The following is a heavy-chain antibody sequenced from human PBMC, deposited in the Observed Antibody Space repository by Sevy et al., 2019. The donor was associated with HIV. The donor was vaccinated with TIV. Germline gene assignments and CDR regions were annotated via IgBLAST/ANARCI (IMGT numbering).Heavy chain of an antibody. CDR1: GFSFGDYA. Sequence: GGSLRLSCTASGFSFGDYAMNWVRQAPGKGLEWVAFLKNKARGGTLDHAASVKGRFTISRDDSKSIVYLQMNDLRTEDPGVYYCTRLKGAQSIFDYWGQGALVTVSS. CDR3: TRLKGAQSIFDY. V-gene: IGHV3-49*04. D-gene: IGHD1-26*01. J-gene: IGHJ4*02. CDR2: LKNKARGGTL.